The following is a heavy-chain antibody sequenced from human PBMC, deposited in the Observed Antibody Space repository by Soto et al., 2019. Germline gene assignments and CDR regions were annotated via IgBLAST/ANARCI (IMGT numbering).Heavy chain of an antibody. Sequence: QLQLQESGPGLVKPSETLSLTCTVSGGSISSSSYYWGWIRQPPGKGLEWIGSIYDSGSTYYNPSLKSRVTRSVDTSKNQFSLKLSSVTAADTAVYYCARVGALWFGEGGDYWGQGTLVTVSS. CDR3: ARVGALWFGEGGDY. CDR1: GGSISSSSYY. V-gene: IGHV4-39*01. J-gene: IGHJ4*02. CDR2: IYDSGST. D-gene: IGHD3-10*01.